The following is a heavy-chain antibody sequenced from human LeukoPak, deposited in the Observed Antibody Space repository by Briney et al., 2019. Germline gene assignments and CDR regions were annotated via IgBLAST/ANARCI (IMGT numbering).Heavy chain of an antibody. CDR1: GDSISSGTYY. CDR3: ARNSCPSGSCYDNRGYFDY. Sequence: SETLSLTCTVSGDSISSGTYYWSWIRQPAGKGLEWIGRIYTSGSTNYNPSLKSRITISVDTSKNQFSLKLSSVTAADTAVYYCARNSCPSGSCYDNRGYFDYWGQGTLVTVSS. D-gene: IGHD2-15*01. CDR2: IYTSGST. V-gene: IGHV4-61*02. J-gene: IGHJ4*02.